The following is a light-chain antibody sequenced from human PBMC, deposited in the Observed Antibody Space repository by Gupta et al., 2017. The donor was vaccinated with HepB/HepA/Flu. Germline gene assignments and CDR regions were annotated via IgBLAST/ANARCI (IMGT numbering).Light chain of an antibody. J-gene: IGLJ3*02. Sequence: QAVLTHSPSASASLAPSVKVTCTLSSGHSRNANAWHQQQPEKGPRYLMKVNSDGSHTKGDGVPDRFSGSSTGAERYLTISRLQSQDEADYYCQTWGTDTWVFGGGTKLTVL. V-gene: IGLV4-69*02. CDR1: SGHSRNA. CDR3: QTWGTDTWV. CDR2: VNSDGSH.